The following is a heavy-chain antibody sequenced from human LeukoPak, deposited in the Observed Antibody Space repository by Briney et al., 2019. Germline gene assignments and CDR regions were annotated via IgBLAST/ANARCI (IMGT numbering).Heavy chain of an antibody. J-gene: IGHJ3*02. CDR3: AKAPGTVTTPGDI. V-gene: IGHV3-30*18. D-gene: IGHD4-17*01. CDR1: GFTFSSYG. Sequence: PGGSLRLSCAASGFTFSSYGMHWVRQAPGKGLEWVAVISYDGSNKYYADSVKGRFTISRDNSKNTLYLQMNSLRAEDTAVYYCAKAPGTVTTPGDIWSQGTMVTVSS. CDR2: ISYDGSNK.